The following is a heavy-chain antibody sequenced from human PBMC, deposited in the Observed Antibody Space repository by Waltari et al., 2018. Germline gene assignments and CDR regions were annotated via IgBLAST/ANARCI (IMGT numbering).Heavy chain of an antibody. Sequence: EVQLEESGGDLVQPGGSLRLSCAASGFTFTTYEFNWVRQATGKGLEWISYISNSGSTIYYANSVKGRFTISRDNAKNSLFLQMNNLRAEDTAIYYCSRGGTDFWTGGEDRYYFDYWGRGTMVTVSS. D-gene: IGHD3-3*01. CDR3: SRGGTDFWTGGEDRYYFDY. V-gene: IGHV3-48*03. CDR1: GFTFTTYE. CDR2: ISNSGSTI. J-gene: IGHJ4*02.